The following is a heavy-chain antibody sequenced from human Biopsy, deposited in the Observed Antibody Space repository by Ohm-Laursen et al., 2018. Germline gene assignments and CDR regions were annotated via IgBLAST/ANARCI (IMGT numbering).Heavy chain of an antibody. J-gene: IGHJ4*02. D-gene: IGHD5-12*01. Sequence: TLSLTCAVYGGSFSGSYWTWIRQPPGKGLEWLGEMSHSGSTNHNPSLKSRVTISMDTSKNQFSLKLTSVTAAGTAVYYCARWEVGYSANDLRFDYWGQGTLVTVSS. V-gene: IGHV4-34*01. CDR2: MSHSGST. CDR3: ARWEVGYSANDLRFDY. CDR1: GGSFSGSY.